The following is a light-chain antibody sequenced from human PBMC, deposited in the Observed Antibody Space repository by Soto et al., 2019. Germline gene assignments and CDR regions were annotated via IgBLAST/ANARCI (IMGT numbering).Light chain of an antibody. V-gene: IGKV1-39*01. CDR2: GAS. CDR1: QSISNS. J-gene: IGKJ2*01. Sequence: DTQMTQSPSSLSASVGDRVTVTCRASQSISNSVNWYQQKPGKAPKLLISGASRLQSGVPSRFIGSGSGTDFTLTITSLQPEDFASYYCQQGYSTPADTFAGGTELEIK. CDR3: QQGYSTPADT.